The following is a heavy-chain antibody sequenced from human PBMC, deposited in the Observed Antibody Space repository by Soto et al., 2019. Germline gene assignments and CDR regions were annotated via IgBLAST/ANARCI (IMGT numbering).Heavy chain of an antibody. V-gene: IGHV3-30*18. Sequence: PRLSCAASGFTFSSYGMHWVRQAPGKGLEWVAVISYDGSNKYYADSVKGRFTISRDNSKNTLYLQMNSLRAEDTAVYYCAKELRYSSSWYDFDYWGQGTLVTVSS. CDR1: GFTFSSYG. CDR3: AKELRYSSSWYDFDY. CDR2: ISYDGSNK. D-gene: IGHD6-13*01. J-gene: IGHJ4*02.